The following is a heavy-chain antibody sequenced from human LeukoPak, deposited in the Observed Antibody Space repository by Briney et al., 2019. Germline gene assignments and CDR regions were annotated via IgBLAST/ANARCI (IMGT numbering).Heavy chain of an antibody. J-gene: IGHJ3*02. Sequence: PSETLSLTCAVYGGSFSGYYWSWIRQPPGKGLEWIGYIYYSGSTNYNPSLKSRVTISVDTSRNQFSLRLSSVTAADTAMYYCARESYGGNSGGDAFDIWGQGTMVTVSS. CDR1: GGSFSGYY. D-gene: IGHD4-23*01. V-gene: IGHV4-59*01. CDR2: IYYSGST. CDR3: ARESYGGNSGGDAFDI.